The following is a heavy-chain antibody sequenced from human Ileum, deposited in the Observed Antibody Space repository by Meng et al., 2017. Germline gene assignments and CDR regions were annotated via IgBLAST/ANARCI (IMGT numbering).Heavy chain of an antibody. CDR3: ARQVNSDGYPRYFDF. V-gene: IGHV4-39*01. D-gene: IGHD5-24*01. J-gene: IGHJ4*02. CDR2: IYYSGTT. Sequence: QLQLQESGPGLVKPWETLSLTFTVPGGSITSISYSCGWIRQPPGKGLEWIGYIYYSGTTYYNPSLKSRATISEDTAKNQFSLNLSSVTAADTAVYYCARQVNSDGYPRYFDFWGQGTLVTVSS. CDR1: GGSITSISYS.